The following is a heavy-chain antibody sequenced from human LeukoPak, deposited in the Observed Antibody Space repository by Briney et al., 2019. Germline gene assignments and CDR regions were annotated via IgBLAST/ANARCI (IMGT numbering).Heavy chain of an antibody. J-gene: IGHJ4*02. D-gene: IGHD6-19*01. CDR2: INPNTGGT. Sequence: GASVKVSCKASGYTFTGYYVHWVRQAPGQGLEWMGWINPNTGGTNYAQKFQGRVTMTRDTSISTAYMELSRLRSDDTAVYYCARVVVAVAGTSDYWGQGTLVTVSS. V-gene: IGHV1-2*02. CDR1: GYTFTGYY. CDR3: ARVVVAVAGTSDY.